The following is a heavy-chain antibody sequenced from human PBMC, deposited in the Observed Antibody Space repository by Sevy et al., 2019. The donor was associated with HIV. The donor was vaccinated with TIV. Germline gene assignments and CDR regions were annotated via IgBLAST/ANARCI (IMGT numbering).Heavy chain of an antibody. CDR3: ARDDTYSDPARYHYAYMDV. D-gene: IGHD3-16*01. CDR2: ISPYNGHA. CDR1: GYSFISYG. V-gene: IGHV1-18*01. Sequence: ASVKVSYKASGYSFISYGINWVRQAPGQGLEWMGWISPYNGHASSAQKFQDRVTLTTDTSTSTAYMELRSLRSDDTAVYYCARDDTYSDPARYHYAYMDVWGQGTTVTVSS. J-gene: IGHJ6*03.